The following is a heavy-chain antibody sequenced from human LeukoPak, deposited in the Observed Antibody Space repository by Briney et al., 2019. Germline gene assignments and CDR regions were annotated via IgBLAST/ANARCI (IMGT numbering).Heavy chain of an antibody. Sequence: SGGSLRLSCAASGFTFSSYAMSWVRQAPGKGPEWVSSISGSAWTIYDTDSVKGRFTTSRDNAKNSLYLQMNSLRPEDTAVYFCTRDIRLTTDRDAFDIWGQGTMVTVSS. D-gene: IGHD1-14*01. J-gene: IGHJ3*02. CDR1: GFTFSSYA. V-gene: IGHV3-21*01. CDR2: ISGSAWTI. CDR3: TRDIRLTTDRDAFDI.